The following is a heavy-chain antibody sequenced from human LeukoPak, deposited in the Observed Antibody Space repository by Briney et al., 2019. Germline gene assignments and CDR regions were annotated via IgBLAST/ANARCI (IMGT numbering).Heavy chain of an antibody. CDR3: SRKRGDDSHNYMDA. D-gene: IGHD2-21*01. V-gene: IGHV3-30*02. Sequence: GGSLRLSCTASGFTFSNYALHWVRQAPGKGMEWVAFTRRDGSSQFYANSVKGRFTISRDNSKNTLSLQMNSLRTDDTAVYYCSRKRGDDSHNYMDAWGKGTTVTVSS. J-gene: IGHJ6*03. CDR1: GFTFSNYA. CDR2: TRRDGSSQ.